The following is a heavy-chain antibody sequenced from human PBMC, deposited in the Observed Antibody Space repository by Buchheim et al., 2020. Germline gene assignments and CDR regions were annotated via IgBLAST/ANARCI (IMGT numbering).Heavy chain of an antibody. J-gene: IGHJ4*02. CDR1: GFTFSSYG. D-gene: IGHD4-23*01. Sequence: QVQLVESGGGVVQPGRSLRLSCAASGFTFSSYGMHWVRQAPGKGLEWVAVISYDGSNKYYADSVKGRFTISRDNSKNTLYLQMNSLRAEDTAVYYCAKDHYGGNSACLDYWSQGTL. CDR2: ISYDGSNK. V-gene: IGHV3-30*18. CDR3: AKDHYGGNSACLDY.